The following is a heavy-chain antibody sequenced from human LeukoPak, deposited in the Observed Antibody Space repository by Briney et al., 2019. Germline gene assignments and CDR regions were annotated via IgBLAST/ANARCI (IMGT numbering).Heavy chain of an antibody. CDR2: ISYDGSNK. Sequence: PGRSLRLSCAASGFTFSSYAMHWVRQAPGKGLEWVAVISYDGSNKYYADSVKGQFAISRDNSKNTLYLQMNSLRAEDTAVYYCAKGTMVRGVIPIDYWGQGTLVTVSS. CDR1: GFTFSSYA. CDR3: AKGTMVRGVIPIDY. J-gene: IGHJ4*02. D-gene: IGHD3-10*01. V-gene: IGHV3-30*09.